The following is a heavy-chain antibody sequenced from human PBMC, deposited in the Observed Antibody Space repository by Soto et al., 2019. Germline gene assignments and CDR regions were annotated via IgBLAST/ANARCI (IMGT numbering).Heavy chain of an antibody. D-gene: IGHD4-17*01. J-gene: IGHJ3*01. Sequence: QVHLMQSGTEVKKPGSSVKVSCKASGGTFSSYPISWVRQAPGQGLEWMGRIIPILGLPNYGHKFQGRVTSSADISTSTAYLELSNLRSQDTAVYYCARDGDYFSLQSWGLGTMVAVSS. CDR1: GGTFSSYP. V-gene: IGHV1-69*04. CDR3: ARDGDYFSLQS. CDR2: IIPILGLP.